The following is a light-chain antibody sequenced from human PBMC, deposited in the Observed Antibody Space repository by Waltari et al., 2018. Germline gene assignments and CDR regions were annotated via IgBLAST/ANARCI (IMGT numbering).Light chain of an antibody. CDR1: QSVSRT. Sequence: EMVLTQSPGTLSLSPGERATLSCRASQSVSRTLAWYQQKPGQAPRLLIFGASTRATGIPDRFRGSGSGTDFSLTISRLEPEDFAVYYCQHYVRLPATFGQGTKVEIK. J-gene: IGKJ1*01. CDR2: GAS. CDR3: QHYVRLPAT. V-gene: IGKV3-20*01.